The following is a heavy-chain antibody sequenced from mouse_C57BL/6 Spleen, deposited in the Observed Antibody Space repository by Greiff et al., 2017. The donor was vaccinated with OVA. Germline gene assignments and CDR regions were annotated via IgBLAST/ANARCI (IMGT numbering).Heavy chain of an antibody. CDR3: TTWDYYAMDY. V-gene: IGHV14-4*01. CDR1: GFNIKDDY. CDR2: IDPENGAT. Sequence: VQLQQSGAELVRPGASVKLSCTASGFNIKDDYMHWVKQRPEQGLEWIGWIDPENGATEYASKFQGKATITADTSSNTAYLQLSSLTSEDTAVYYCTTWDYYAMDYWGQGTSVTVSS. J-gene: IGHJ4*01.